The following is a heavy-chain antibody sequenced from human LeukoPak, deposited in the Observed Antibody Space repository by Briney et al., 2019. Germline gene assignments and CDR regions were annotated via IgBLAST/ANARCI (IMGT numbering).Heavy chain of an antibody. CDR2: IYYSGST. D-gene: IGHD3-10*01. Sequence: SETLSLXCTVSGGSISSYYWSWSRQPPGKGLEWIGYIYYSGSTNYNPSLKSRVTISVDTSKNQFSLKLSSVTAADTAVYYCAKGSGSYYSAEYFQHWGQGTLVTVSS. V-gene: IGHV4-59*01. CDR1: GGSISSYY. CDR3: AKGSGSYYSAEYFQH. J-gene: IGHJ1*01.